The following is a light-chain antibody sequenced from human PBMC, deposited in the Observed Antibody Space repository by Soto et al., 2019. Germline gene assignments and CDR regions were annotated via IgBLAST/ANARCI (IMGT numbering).Light chain of an antibody. V-gene: IGKV1-5*03. CDR2: KAS. CDR1: QSISNW. J-gene: IGKJ1*01. Sequence: DIPMSQSPSTLSASVGDRVTVTCRASQSISNWLAWYQQKPGKAPKLLIYKASSLESGVPSRFSGSGSGTEFTLTISSLQPDDFATYYCQQYNSYSPWTFGQGTKVEIK. CDR3: QQYNSYSPWT.